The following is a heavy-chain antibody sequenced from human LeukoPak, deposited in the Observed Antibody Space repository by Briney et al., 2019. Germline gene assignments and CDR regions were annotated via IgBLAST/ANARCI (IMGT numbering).Heavy chain of an antibody. CDR1: GFTVSSNY. V-gene: IGHV3-53*01. J-gene: IGHJ1*01. D-gene: IGHD3-10*01. Sequence: GGSLRLSCAASGFTVSSNYMSWVRQAPGEGLEWVSVIYSGGSTYYADSVKGRFTISRDNSKNTLYLQMNSLRAEDTAVYYCARQLLWFGELFRAEYFQHWGQGTLVTVSS. CDR3: ARQLLWFGELFRAEYFQH. CDR2: IYSGGST.